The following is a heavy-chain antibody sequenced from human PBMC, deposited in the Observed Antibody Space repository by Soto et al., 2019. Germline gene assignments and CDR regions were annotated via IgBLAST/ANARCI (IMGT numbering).Heavy chain of an antibody. J-gene: IGHJ4*02. CDR3: AKSPRRDYGPPWDF. V-gene: IGHV3-23*01. CDR2: ISGSGLST. D-gene: IGHD4-17*01. CDR1: GFVFSTDA. Sequence: EVRLLESGGALVQPGGTLRVSCAASGFVFSTDAMNWVRQAPGKGLEWVSGISGSGLSTYYADSVKGRFTISRDNSKNTVYLQMNSLRAEDTAVYYCAKSPRRDYGPPWDFWGRGTLVAVSS.